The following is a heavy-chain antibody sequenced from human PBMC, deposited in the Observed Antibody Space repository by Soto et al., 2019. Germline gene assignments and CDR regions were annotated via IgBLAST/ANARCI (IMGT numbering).Heavy chain of an antibody. Sequence: RLSCAASGFTFSSYAFSWVRQAPGKGLEWVSTISVSGHDTYYADSVKGRFTISRDNSRDTLYLEMNSLRAEDTALYYCAKFQVEGYHNYFGMDVWGQGTTVTVSS. J-gene: IGHJ6*02. CDR1: GFTFSSYA. V-gene: IGHV3-23*01. CDR3: AKFQVEGYHNYFGMDV. CDR2: ISVSGHDT.